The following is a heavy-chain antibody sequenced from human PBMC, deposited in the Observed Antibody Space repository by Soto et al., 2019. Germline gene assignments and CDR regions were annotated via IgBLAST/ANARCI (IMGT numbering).Heavy chain of an antibody. CDR1: GFTFSSYG. CDR3: ARGQEGPYGGTSKESAFDI. J-gene: IGHJ3*02. Sequence: QVQLVESGGGVVQPGRSLRLSCAASGFTFSSYGMHWVRQAPGKGLEWVAVVWYDGNKKYYSESVKGRFTISRDNHKNPLSVQMNSLRAEDTAVYSCARGQEGPYGGTSKESAFDIWGQGTMVTVSS. D-gene: IGHD2-15*01. CDR2: VWYDGNKK. V-gene: IGHV3-33*01.